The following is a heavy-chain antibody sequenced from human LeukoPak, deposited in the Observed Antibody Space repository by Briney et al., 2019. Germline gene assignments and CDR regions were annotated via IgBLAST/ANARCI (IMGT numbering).Heavy chain of an antibody. J-gene: IGHJ4*02. CDR3: ASSRGYSYGTLGY. CDR1: GYTFTGYY. V-gene: IGHV1-2*02. D-gene: IGHD5-18*01. CDR2: INPNSGGT. Sequence: ASVKVSCEASGYTFTGYYMHWVRQAPGQGLEWMGWINPNSGGTDYAQKFQARVTMTRDTSISTAYMELSRLRSDDTAVYYCASSRGYSYGTLGYWGQGTLVTVSS.